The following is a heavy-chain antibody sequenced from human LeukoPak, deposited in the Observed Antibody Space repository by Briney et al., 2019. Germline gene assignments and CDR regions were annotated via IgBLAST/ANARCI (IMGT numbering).Heavy chain of an antibody. CDR2: IYRSGTI. J-gene: IGHJ4*02. V-gene: IGHV3-66*01. D-gene: IGHD4-11*01. Sequence: GGSLRLSCAASGFTVSSNYMTWVRQAPGKGLEWVSIIYRSGTISYADSVKDRFTISRDNSKSTLYLQMNSLRAEDTAVYYCAKAPTTVTTFYVYWGQGTLVTVSS. CDR1: GFTVSSNY. CDR3: AKAPTTVTTFYVY.